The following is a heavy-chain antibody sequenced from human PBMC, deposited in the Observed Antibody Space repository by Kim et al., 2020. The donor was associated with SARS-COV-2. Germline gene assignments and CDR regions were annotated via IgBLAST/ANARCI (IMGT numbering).Heavy chain of an antibody. D-gene: IGHD6-19*01. CDR1: GFTFSSYD. Sequence: GGSLRLSCAASGFTFSSYDMHWVRQATGKGLEWVSAIGTAGDTYYPGSVKGRFTISRENAKNSLYLQMNSLRAGDTAVYYCARARSVVWAVAGTWYFDLWGRGTLVTVSS. CDR2: IGTAGDT. J-gene: IGHJ2*01. CDR3: ARARSVVWAVAGTWYFDL. V-gene: IGHV3-13*01.